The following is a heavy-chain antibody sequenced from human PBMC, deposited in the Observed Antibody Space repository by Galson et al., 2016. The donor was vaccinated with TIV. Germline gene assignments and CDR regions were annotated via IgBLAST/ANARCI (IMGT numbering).Heavy chain of an antibody. CDR2: IYPGDSDT. Sequence: QSGAEVKKPGESLRISCKGSGYSFTTYWIGWVRQVPGKGLEWMGIIYPGDSDTRYSSSFQGQVTISADQSISTAYLQWSSLKASDTAMYYCARSPADPHYPDYYLGVWGKGTTVTVSS. J-gene: IGHJ6*03. CDR1: GYSFTTYW. D-gene: IGHD1-26*01. V-gene: IGHV5-51*03. CDR3: ARSPADPHYPDYYLGV.